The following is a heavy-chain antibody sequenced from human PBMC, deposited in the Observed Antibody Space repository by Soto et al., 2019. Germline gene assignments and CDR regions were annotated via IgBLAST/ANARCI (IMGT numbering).Heavy chain of an antibody. CDR3: ARGARDFDY. V-gene: IGHV3-33*01. Sequence: QRLSCAASGFTFDTYVMHWVRQAPGRGLEWVALIWYDGGNKYYVDSVKGRFTISRDNSKNTLYLQMNSLRAEDTAVYYCARGARDFDYWGQGTLVTVSS. CDR1: GFTFDTYV. CDR2: IWYDGGNK. J-gene: IGHJ4*02. D-gene: IGHD3-16*01.